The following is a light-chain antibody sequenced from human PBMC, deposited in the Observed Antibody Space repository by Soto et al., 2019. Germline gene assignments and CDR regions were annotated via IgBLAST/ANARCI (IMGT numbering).Light chain of an antibody. J-gene: IGLJ1*01. CDR3: VLYTSSISYV. CDR1: SSDVGAYNY. V-gene: IGLV2-14*01. Sequence: QSVLTQPASVSGSPGQSITISCTGTSSDVGAYNYASWYQQHPGKVPKLMIYDVTNRPSGVSNRFSGSKSGNTASLTISGLQAEDEADYYCVLYTSSISYVFGTGTKVTVL. CDR2: DVT.